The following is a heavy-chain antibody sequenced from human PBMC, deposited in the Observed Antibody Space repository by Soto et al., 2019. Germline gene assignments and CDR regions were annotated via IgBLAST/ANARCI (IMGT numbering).Heavy chain of an antibody. D-gene: IGHD6-6*01. CDR2: IYYSGST. CDR3: AILPRQLGPLFDP. V-gene: IGHV4-31*03. Sequence: QVQLQESGPGLVKPSQTLSLTCTVSGGSISSGGYYWSWIRQHPGKGLAWIGYIYYSGSTYYNPSLKSRVTISVDTSKNQVSLKLSTVTAADTAVYYCAILPRQLGPLFDPWGQGTLVTVSS. J-gene: IGHJ5*02. CDR1: GGSISSGGYY.